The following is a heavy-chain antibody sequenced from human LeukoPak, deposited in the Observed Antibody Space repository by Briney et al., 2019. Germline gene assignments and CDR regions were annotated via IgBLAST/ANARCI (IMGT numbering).Heavy chain of an antibody. CDR3: ARATVPAAMSSYYYYMDV. D-gene: IGHD2-2*01. Sequence: SETLSLTCTVSGGSISSYYWSWIRQPAGKGLEWIGRIYTSGSTNYNPSLKSRVTMSVDTSKNQFSLKLSSVTAADTAVYYCARATVPAAMSSYYYYMDVWGKGTTVTISS. V-gene: IGHV4-4*07. J-gene: IGHJ6*03. CDR2: IYTSGST. CDR1: GGSISSYY.